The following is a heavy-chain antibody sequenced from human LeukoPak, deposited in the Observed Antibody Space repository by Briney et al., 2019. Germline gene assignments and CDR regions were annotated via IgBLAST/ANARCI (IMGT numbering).Heavy chain of an antibody. V-gene: IGHV1-2*02. D-gene: IGHD1-14*01. CDR2: ISPNTGVT. CDR1: GYTFTDYC. J-gene: IGHJ4*02. Sequence: GASVKVSCKTSGYTFTDYCMHWVRQAPGQGLEWMGWISPNTGVTNYAQKFQGRVTMTRDTSITTAYMDLTRLRSDDTAVYFCARALHIRRPHFDAWGQGILVTVSS. CDR3: ARALHIRRPHFDA.